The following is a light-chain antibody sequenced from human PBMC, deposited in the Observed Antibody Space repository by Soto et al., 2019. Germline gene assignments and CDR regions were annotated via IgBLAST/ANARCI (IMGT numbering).Light chain of an antibody. CDR3: SSYAGSNNFV. CDR2: EVT. J-gene: IGLJ1*01. V-gene: IGLV2-8*01. Sequence: QSVLTQPPSASGSPGQSVTISCTGTSSDVGGYNYVSWYQHHPGKAPKLMIYEVTKRPSGVPDRFSGSTSGNTASLTVSGLQAEDEADYYCSSYAGSNNFVFGTGTKVTVL. CDR1: SSDVGGYNY.